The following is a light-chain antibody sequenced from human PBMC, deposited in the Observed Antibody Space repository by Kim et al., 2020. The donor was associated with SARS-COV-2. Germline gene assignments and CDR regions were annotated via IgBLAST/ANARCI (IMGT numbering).Light chain of an antibody. CDR3: QQYYNWPRT. J-gene: IGKJ1*01. CDR2: GAS. V-gene: IGKV3D-15*01. CDR1: QYISSN. Sequence: ERVLTQSPATLSVSPEERVTLSCRASQYISSNLAWYQHKPGQAPRLLIHGASTRATGIPARFSGSGSGTDFTLTISSLQSEVFAVYYCQQYYNWPRTFGQGTKVDIK.